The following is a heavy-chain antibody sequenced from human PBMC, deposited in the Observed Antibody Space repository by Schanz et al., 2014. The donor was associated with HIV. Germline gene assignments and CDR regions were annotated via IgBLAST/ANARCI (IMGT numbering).Heavy chain of an antibody. V-gene: IGHV1-18*01. CDR1: GYTFTNYG. Sequence: QVQLVQSGAEVKKPGASVTVSCKASGYTFTNYGITWVRQAPGQGLDWMGWISPYNGDRKYDRKIQGRVTLTTDTSTNTAYMELRSLRSDDTAVYFCAKGLQKFDWRSPFDYWGQGTLLTVSS. D-gene: IGHD3-9*01. CDR3: AKGLQKFDWRSPFDY. CDR2: ISPYNGDR. J-gene: IGHJ4*02.